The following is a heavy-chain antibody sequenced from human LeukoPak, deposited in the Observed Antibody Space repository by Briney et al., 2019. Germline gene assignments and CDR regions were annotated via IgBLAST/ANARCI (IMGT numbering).Heavy chain of an antibody. J-gene: IGHJ3*02. CDR1: GDSVSSTNYY. CDR2: IYYSGST. CDR3: GRANYPDPFDI. V-gene: IGHV4-39*07. Sequence: PSETLSLTCTVSGDSVSSTNYYWDWIRQPPGKGLEWIGSIYYSGSTYYNPSLKSRITISVDTSKNHFSLKVNSVTAADTAVYYCGRANYPDPFDIWGQGTMVTVSS. D-gene: IGHD1-7*01.